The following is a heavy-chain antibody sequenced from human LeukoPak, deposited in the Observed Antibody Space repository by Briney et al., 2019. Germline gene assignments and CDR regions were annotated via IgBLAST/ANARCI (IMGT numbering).Heavy chain of an antibody. J-gene: IGHJ3*02. CDR1: GGSISSSSYY. Sequence: SETLSLTCTVSGGSISSSSYYWGWIRQPPGKGLEWIGYIYYSGSTKYNPSLKSRVTMSLDTSKNQFSLKLTSVTAADTAVYYCARHGGVVRGQGSDAFDIWGQGTMVTVSS. V-gene: IGHV4-61*05. CDR2: IYYSGST. D-gene: IGHD3-10*01. CDR3: ARHGGVVRGQGSDAFDI.